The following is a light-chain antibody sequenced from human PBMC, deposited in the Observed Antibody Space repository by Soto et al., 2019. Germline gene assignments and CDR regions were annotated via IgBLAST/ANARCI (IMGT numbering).Light chain of an antibody. Sequence: EIVMTQSPATLSVSPGERATLSCRASLSITSNLAWYQQKPGQAPRLLIFGASTRATGIPARFGGSGSGTEFTLTISSLQSEDLAIYYCQQYNSWSGTFGLGTKVEIK. J-gene: IGKJ1*01. CDR2: GAS. CDR1: LSITSN. CDR3: QQYNSWSGT. V-gene: IGKV3-15*01.